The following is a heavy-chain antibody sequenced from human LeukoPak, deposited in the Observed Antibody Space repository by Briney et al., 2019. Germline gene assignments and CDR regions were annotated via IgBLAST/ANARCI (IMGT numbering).Heavy chain of an antibody. CDR1: GFTFSSYA. V-gene: IGHV3-33*01. J-gene: IGHJ4*02. Sequence: PGGSLRLSCEASGFTFSSYAMHWVRQARGKGLEWVVVIWYDGSNKYYVDSVKGRFTISRDNSKNTLYLQMNSLRAEDTAVYYCAREASPKALGYWGQGTLVTVSS. CDR3: AREASPKALGY. CDR2: IWYDGSNK.